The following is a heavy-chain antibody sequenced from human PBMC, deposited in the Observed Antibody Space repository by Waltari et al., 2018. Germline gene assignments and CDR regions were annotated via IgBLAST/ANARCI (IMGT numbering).Heavy chain of an antibody. CDR1: GFTFSSYS. CDR2: ISSSSSYI. J-gene: IGHJ4*02. V-gene: IGHV3-21*01. Sequence: EVQLVESGGGLVKPGGSLRLSCAASGFTFSSYSMNWVRQAPGKGLEWVSSISSSSSYIYYADAVKGRFTISRDNAKNSLYLQMNSLRAEDTAVYYCARTSGRDYGSGSYSHDDYWGQGTLVTVSS. D-gene: IGHD3-10*01. CDR3: ARTSGRDYGSGSYSHDDY.